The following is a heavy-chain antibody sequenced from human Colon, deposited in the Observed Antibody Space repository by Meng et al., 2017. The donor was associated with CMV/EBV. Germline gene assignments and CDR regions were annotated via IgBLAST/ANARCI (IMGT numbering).Heavy chain of an antibody. V-gene: IGHV4-59*01. CDR1: GGSMITYY. Sequence: ESLKISCSVSGGSMITYYYTWIRQAPGRGLEWLGYVYFSGRTIYNPSLRGRVSMSLDVPENQVSLNLTSVTAADSAVYFCARSNYSLFDGGRPYYYYGMDVWGPGTTVTVSS. J-gene: IGHJ6*02. D-gene: IGHD5-18*01. CDR3: ARSNYSLFDGGRPYYYYGMDV. CDR2: VYFSGRT.